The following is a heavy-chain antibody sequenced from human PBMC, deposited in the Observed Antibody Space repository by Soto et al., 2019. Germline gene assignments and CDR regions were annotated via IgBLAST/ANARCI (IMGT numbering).Heavy chain of an antibody. J-gene: IGHJ4*02. CDR2: INVGNGDT. Sequence: QVQLVQSGAEVKKPGASVKVSCKASGYTFTNYAIHWVRQAPGQRLEWMGWINVGNGDTKYSRKFQGRVTITRYTSATTADMELSSLRSQDTAVYYCARDRGIVGATDFDYWGRGTLVTVSS. D-gene: IGHD1-26*01. V-gene: IGHV1-3*01. CDR3: ARDRGIVGATDFDY. CDR1: GYTFTNYA.